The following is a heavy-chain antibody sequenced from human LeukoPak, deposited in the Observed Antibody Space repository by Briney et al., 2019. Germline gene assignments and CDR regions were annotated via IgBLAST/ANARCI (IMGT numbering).Heavy chain of an antibody. D-gene: IGHD2-2*01. CDR2: IIPIFGTA. J-gene: IGHJ3*02. CDR1: GGTFSSYA. V-gene: IGHV1-69*06. Sequence: SVKVSCKASGGTFSSYAISWERQAPGQGLEWMGGIIPIFGTANYAQKFQGRVTITADKSTSTAYMELSSLRSEDTAVYYCAREEVDIVVVPARDDAFDIWGQGTMVTVSS. CDR3: AREEVDIVVVPARDDAFDI.